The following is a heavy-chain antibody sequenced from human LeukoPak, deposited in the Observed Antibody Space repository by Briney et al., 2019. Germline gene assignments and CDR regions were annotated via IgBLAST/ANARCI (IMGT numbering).Heavy chain of an antibody. CDR3: ARQGDSSGYYLYCFDY. CDR2: INPNSGGT. D-gene: IGHD3-22*01. J-gene: IGHJ4*02. CDR1: GYTFTGYY. V-gene: IGHV1-2*06. Sequence: ASVKVSCKASGYTFTGYYMHWVRQAPGQGLEWMGRINPNSGGTNYAQKLQGRVTMTRDTSISTAYLELSRLRSDDTAVYYCARQGDSSGYYLYCFDYWGQGTLVTVSS.